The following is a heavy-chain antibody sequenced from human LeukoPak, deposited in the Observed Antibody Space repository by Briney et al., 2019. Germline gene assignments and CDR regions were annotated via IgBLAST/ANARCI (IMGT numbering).Heavy chain of an antibody. CDR3: ASDFTGRDVF. CDR1: GLTFSRYW. Sequence: GGSLRLSCAASGLTFSRYWMHWVRQAPGKGLVWVSRLNTDGSRTDYADSVKGRFTISRDNAKNTLYLQMNSLGAEDTAVYSCASDFTGRDVFWGQGTLVTVSS. D-gene: IGHD2-8*02. J-gene: IGHJ4*02. V-gene: IGHV3-74*01. CDR2: LNTDGSRT.